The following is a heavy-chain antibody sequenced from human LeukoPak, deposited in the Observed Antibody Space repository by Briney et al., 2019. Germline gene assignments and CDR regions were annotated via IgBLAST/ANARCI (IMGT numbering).Heavy chain of an antibody. CDR3: ARLVAANYYYMDV. CDR1: GGSISSSSYY. D-gene: IGHD6-6*01. Sequence: PSETLSLTCTVSGGSISSSSYYWGGIRQPPVKGLEWIGSIHYSGSTYYNPSLKSRVTISVDTSKNQFSLKLSSVTAADTAVYYCARLVAANYYYMDVWGKGTTVTVSS. V-gene: IGHV4-39*01. J-gene: IGHJ6*03. CDR2: IHYSGST.